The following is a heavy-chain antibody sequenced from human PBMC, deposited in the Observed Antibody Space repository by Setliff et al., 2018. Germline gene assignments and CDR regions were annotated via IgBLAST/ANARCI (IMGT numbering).Heavy chain of an antibody. CDR3: ATDSGSSRLYNFWSGYSPN. D-gene: IGHD3-3*01. Sequence: GGSLRLSCVASGFSFSSYAMSWVRQAPGKGLEWVSTVNDNGRTTYYPNSVQGRFTISRDNSKNTLYLQMNSLRLEDTAVYYCATDSGSSRLYNFWSGYSPNWGQGTLVTVSS. CDR1: GFSFSSYA. V-gene: IGHV3-23*01. CDR2: VNDNGRTT. J-gene: IGHJ4*02.